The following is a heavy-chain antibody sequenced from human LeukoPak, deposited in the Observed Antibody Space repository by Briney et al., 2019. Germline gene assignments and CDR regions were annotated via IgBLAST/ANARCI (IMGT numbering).Heavy chain of an antibody. J-gene: IGHJ4*02. CDR2: IYYSGST. V-gene: IGHV4-61*05. CDR3: ARALRYCSSTSCYPTSFDY. Sequence: SETLSLTCTVSGGSISTSNYYWGWIRQPPGKGLEWIGYIYYSGSTNYNPSLKSRVTISVDTSKNQFSLKLSSVTAADTAVYYCARALRYCSSTSCYPTSFDYWGQGTLVTVSS. CDR1: GGSISTSNYY. D-gene: IGHD2-2*01.